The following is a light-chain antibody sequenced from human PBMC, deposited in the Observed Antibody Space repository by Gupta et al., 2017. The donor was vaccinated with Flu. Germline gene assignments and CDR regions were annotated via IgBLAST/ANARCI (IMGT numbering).Light chain of an antibody. J-gene: IGLJ1*01. CDR3: SSYTNTSTLV. CDR2: DVR. CDR1: SSDVGIYNY. V-gene: IGLV2-14*03. Sequence: QSALTQPASVSASPGQSITFSCTGSSSDVGIYNYVSWYQQYPGKAPIVMIYDVRNRPSGVSNRFSGSKSGNTASLTISGLQADDEANYYCSSYTNTSTLVFGSGTKVTVL.